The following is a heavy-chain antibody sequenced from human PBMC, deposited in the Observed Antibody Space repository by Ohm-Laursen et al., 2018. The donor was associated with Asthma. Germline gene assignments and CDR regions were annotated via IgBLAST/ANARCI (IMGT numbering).Heavy chain of an antibody. Sequence: SETLSLTCAVSGGSVSGYDWSWVRQAPGRELEWIAYIQSGGGANYNPSLQSRVTLSLDTFKNQVSLRLSSVTAADTALYFCARLDWVRSMFDSWGPGIQVLVSS. J-gene: IGHJ4*02. D-gene: IGHD3-9*01. CDR3: ARLDWVRSMFDS. CDR2: IQSGGGA. V-gene: IGHV4-59*02. CDR1: GGSVSGYD.